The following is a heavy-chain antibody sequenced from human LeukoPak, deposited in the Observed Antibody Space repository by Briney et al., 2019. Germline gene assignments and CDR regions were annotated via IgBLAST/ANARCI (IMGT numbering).Heavy chain of an antibody. CDR1: GFTFSEYA. CDR3: AKDFVARNGVYDAFDV. D-gene: IGHD5-24*01. V-gene: IGHV3-23*01. CDR2: ITGGGEGT. J-gene: IGHJ3*01. Sequence: GGSLRLSCVASGFTFSEYAMNWVRPAPGKGLEWVSHITGGGEGTYFVGSVKGGFTLSRDNSKNTLYMQMSRLRAEDTHVYYCAKDFVARNGVYDAFDVWGQGTMVSVS.